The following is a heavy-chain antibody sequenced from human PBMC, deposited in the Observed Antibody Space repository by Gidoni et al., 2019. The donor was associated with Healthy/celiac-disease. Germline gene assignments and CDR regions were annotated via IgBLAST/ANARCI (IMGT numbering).Heavy chain of an antibody. D-gene: IGHD2-15*01. CDR3: ARDLPPLVGYGMDV. Sequence: QVQLQDSGPGLVKPSEPLSLPCTVSGGSISSYYWSWIRQPAGKGLEWIGRIYTSGSTNYNPSLKSRVTMSVDTSKNQFSLKLSSVTAADTAVYYCARDLPPLVGYGMDVWGQGTTVTVSS. CDR2: IYTSGST. CDR1: GGSISSYY. J-gene: IGHJ6*02. V-gene: IGHV4-4*07.